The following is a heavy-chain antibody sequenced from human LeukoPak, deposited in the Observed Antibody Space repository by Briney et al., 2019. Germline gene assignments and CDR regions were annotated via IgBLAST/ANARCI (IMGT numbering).Heavy chain of an antibody. CDR2: IGGSGGST. CDR1: GFTFSSYA. J-gene: IGHJ5*02. CDR3: AKEAGGYGGNPIDP. V-gene: IGHV3-23*01. Sequence: PGGSLRLSCAASGFTFSSYAMSWVRRAPGKGLEWVSAIGGSGGSTYYADSVKGRFTISRDNSKNTLYLQMNSLRAADTAVYYCAKEAGGYGGNPIDPWGQGTLVTVSS. D-gene: IGHD4-23*01.